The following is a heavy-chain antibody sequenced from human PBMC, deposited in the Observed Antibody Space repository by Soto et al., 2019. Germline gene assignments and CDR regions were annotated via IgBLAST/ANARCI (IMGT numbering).Heavy chain of an antibody. CDR3: ARDRQPDGIWTIDS. V-gene: IGHV3-23*01. Sequence: EVQLLESGGGVVQRGGSLRLSCAASGFTLSAYTLSWVRQGPRRGLDWVPTVFSSGNTYYADSVKGRFTVSRDIFQNTLFLQMDGLRDEDSAIYYCARDRQPDGIWTIDSWGQGTLVTVSS. D-gene: IGHD3-3*01. CDR2: VFSSGNT. J-gene: IGHJ4*02. CDR1: GFTLSAYT.